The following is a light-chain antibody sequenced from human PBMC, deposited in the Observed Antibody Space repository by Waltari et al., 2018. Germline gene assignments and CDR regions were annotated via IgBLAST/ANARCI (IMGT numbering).Light chain of an antibody. V-gene: IGLV2-23*02. Sequence: QSALTQPASVSGSPGQSIAISCIGTSSDVGANDFLSWYQQHPGRAPKLMIHEVTKRPSGVSTRISGSKSGNTASLSISGLQAEDEADYYCCSYTTIGPVLIGGGTKVTVL. CDR3: CSYTTIGPVL. CDR1: SSDVGANDF. CDR2: EVT. J-gene: IGLJ2*01.